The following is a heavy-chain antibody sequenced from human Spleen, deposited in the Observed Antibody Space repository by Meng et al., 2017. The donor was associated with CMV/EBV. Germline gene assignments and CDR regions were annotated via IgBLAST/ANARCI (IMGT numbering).Heavy chain of an antibody. Sequence: GESLKISCAASGFTFSSFNMKWVRQAPGKGLEWVSFISSATGSYIYNSDSVKGRFTISRDNGRNTLYLQMSSLRVEGTAVYYCARARYGSGSYYLDYWGQGTVVTVSS. D-gene: IGHD3-10*01. CDR1: GFTFSSFN. J-gene: IGHJ4*02. V-gene: IGHV3-21*04. CDR3: ARARYGSGSYYLDY. CDR2: ISSATGSYI.